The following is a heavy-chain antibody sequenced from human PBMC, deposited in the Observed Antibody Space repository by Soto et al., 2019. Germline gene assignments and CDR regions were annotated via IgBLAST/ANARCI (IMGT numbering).Heavy chain of an antibody. CDR3: ARAMTYYYDSSGYYSNWFDP. V-gene: IGHV1-3*01. Sequence: GASVKVSCKASGYTFTSYAMHWVRQAPGQRLEWMGWINAGNGNTKYSQKFQGRVTITRDTSASTAYMELSSLRSEDTAVYYCARAMTYYYDSSGYYSNWFDPWGQGTLVTVSS. CDR1: GYTFTSYA. D-gene: IGHD3-22*01. J-gene: IGHJ5*02. CDR2: INAGNGNT.